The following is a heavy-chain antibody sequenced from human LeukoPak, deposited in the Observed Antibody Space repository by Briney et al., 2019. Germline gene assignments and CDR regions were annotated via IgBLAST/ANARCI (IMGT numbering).Heavy chain of an antibody. Sequence: PGGSLRLSCAASGFTFSSYSMNWVRQAPGKGLEWVSYVSSSSSTIYYADSVKGRFTISRDNAKNSLYLQMNSLRAEDTAIYYCAKATLTSCTGAFCYPFDSWGQGTLVTVSS. CDR1: GFTFSSYS. D-gene: IGHD2-8*02. J-gene: IGHJ4*02. CDR3: AKATLTSCTGAFCYPFDS. V-gene: IGHV3-48*01. CDR2: VSSSSSTI.